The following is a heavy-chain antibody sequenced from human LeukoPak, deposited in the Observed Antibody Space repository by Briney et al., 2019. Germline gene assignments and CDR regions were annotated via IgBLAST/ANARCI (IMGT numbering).Heavy chain of an antibody. CDR2: IYSGGST. CDR1: GFTVSSNY. V-gene: IGHV3-66*01. CDR3: AKGASVAGLDY. J-gene: IGHJ4*02. D-gene: IGHD6-19*01. Sequence: PGGSLRLSCAASGFTVSSNYMSWVRQAPGKGLEWVSVIYSGGSTYYADSVKGRLTISRDNSKNTLYLQMNSLRAEDTAVYYCAKGASVAGLDYWGQGTLVTVSS.